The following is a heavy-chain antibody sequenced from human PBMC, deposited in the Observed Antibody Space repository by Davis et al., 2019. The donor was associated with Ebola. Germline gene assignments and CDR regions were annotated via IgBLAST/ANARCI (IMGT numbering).Heavy chain of an antibody. D-gene: IGHD5-24*01. CDR3: ATGAGWLTDS. J-gene: IGHJ4*02. Sequence: MPSETLSLTCTVSGGSISNDYCNWIRQPPGKGLEWIGYIYNNGGTTNYNPSLKNRVTISVDTSKTHFSLKLTSVTAADTAVYYCATGAGWLTDSWGQGILVTVSS. CDR1: GGSISNDY. V-gene: IGHV4-4*09. CDR2: IYNNGGTT.